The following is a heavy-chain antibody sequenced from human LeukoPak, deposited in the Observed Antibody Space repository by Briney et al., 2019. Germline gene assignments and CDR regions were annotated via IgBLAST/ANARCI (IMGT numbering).Heavy chain of an antibody. D-gene: IGHD2-2*01. CDR1: GYTFTSYD. V-gene: IGHV1-8*01. CDR3: ARERLGYCSSTSCYAGWFDP. Sequence: ASVKVSCKASGYTFTSYDINWVRQATGQGLEWMGWMNPNSGNTGYAQKFQGRVTMTRNTSISTAYMELSSLRSEDTAVYYCARERLGYCSSTSCYAGWFDPWGQGTLVTVSS. CDR2: MNPNSGNT. J-gene: IGHJ5*02.